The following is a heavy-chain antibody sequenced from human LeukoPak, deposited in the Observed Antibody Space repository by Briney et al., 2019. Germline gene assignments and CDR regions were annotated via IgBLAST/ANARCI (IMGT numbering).Heavy chain of an antibody. CDR3: ATKNYYDSSGYYNY. Sequence: GASVKVSCKASGYTFTGYYMHWVRQAPGQGLEWMGWINPNSGGTNYAQKFQGRVTMTRDTSISTAYMELSSLRSEDTAVYYCATKNYYDSSGYYNYWGQGTLVTVSS. J-gene: IGHJ4*02. CDR1: GYTFTGYY. V-gene: IGHV1-2*02. CDR2: INPNSGGT. D-gene: IGHD3-22*01.